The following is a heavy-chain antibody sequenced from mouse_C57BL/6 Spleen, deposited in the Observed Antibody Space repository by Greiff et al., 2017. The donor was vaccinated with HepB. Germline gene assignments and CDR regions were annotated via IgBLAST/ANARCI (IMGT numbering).Heavy chain of an antibody. J-gene: IGHJ3*01. CDR1: GYTFTDYE. CDR2: IDPETGGT. Sequence: QVQLKESGAELVRPGASVTLSCKASGYTFTDYEMHWVKQTPVHGLEWIGAIDPETGGTAYNQKFKGKAILTADKSSSTAYMELRSLTSEDSAVYYCTSYDDGYTWFAYWGQGTLVTVSA. CDR3: TSYDDGYTWFAY. D-gene: IGHD2-3*01. V-gene: IGHV1-15*01.